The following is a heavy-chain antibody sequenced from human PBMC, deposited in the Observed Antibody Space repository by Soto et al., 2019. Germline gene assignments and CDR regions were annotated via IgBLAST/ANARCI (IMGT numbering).Heavy chain of an antibody. CDR1: GYSFTSYW. V-gene: IGHV5-51*01. D-gene: IGHD3-10*01. Sequence: GESLKISCKGSGYSFTSYWIGWVRQMPGKGLEWMGVIYPGDSDTRYSPSFQGQVTISADKSISTAYLQWSSLKASDTAMYYCARSEYYGSGSYFGMDVWGQGTTVTVSS. J-gene: IGHJ6*02. CDR3: ARSEYYGSGSYFGMDV. CDR2: IYPGDSDT.